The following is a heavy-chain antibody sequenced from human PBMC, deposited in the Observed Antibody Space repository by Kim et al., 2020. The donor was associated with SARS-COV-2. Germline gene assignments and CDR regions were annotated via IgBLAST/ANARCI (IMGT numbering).Heavy chain of an antibody. J-gene: IGHJ3*02. CDR1: GFTFSSYG. CDR2: IWYDGSNK. D-gene: IGHD3-10*01. Sequence: GGSLRLSCAASGFTFSSYGMHWVRQAPGKGLEWVAVIWYDGSNKYYVDSVKGRFTISRDNSKNTLYLQINSLRAEDTTVYYCARPYGPGSYYFSFDILGQETMGTVAA. CDR3: ARPYGPGSYYFSFDI. V-gene: IGHV3-33*01.